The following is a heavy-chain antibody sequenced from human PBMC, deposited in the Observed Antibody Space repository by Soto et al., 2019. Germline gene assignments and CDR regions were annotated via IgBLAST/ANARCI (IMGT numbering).Heavy chain of an antibody. Sequence: QVQLVQSGAEVKKPGSSVKVSCKASGGTFSSYTISWVRQAPGQGLEWMGRIIPILGIANYAQKFQGRVTITADKSTSTAYMELSSRRSEDTAVYYCGRDGGGVVVPAADWYFDLWGRGTLVTVSS. CDR2: IIPILGIA. D-gene: IGHD2-2*01. J-gene: IGHJ2*01. CDR3: GRDGGGVVVPAADWYFDL. V-gene: IGHV1-69*02. CDR1: GGTFSSYT.